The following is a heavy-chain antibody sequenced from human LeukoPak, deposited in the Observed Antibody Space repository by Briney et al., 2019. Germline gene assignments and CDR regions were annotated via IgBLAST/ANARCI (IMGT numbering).Heavy chain of an antibody. Sequence: SHTLSLTSTVPGGSISSYYWSWIRQPPGKGMEWIGYIYYSGSTNYNPSLKSRVTISVDTSKNQFSLKLRSVTAADTAVYYCARVTGYMIEDYFDYWGQGTLVTVFS. J-gene: IGHJ4*02. V-gene: IGHV4-59*01. CDR2: IYYSGST. CDR1: GGSISSYY. CDR3: ARVTGYMIEDYFDY. D-gene: IGHD3-22*01.